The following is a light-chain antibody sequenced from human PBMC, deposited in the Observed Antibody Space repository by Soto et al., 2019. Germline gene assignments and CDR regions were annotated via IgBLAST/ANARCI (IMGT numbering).Light chain of an antibody. J-gene: IGKJ2*01. CDR1: QSVTTN. V-gene: IGKV3-15*01. Sequence: ETVLTQSPATLSVSPGERATFSCKASQSVTTNLAWYQQKPGQVPRLLIDGAFTRATGIPARFSGSGSGTEFTLSISSLHSEACAIYHCPQYHSWPLTFGQGTKLEIK. CDR3: PQYHSWPLT. CDR2: GAF.